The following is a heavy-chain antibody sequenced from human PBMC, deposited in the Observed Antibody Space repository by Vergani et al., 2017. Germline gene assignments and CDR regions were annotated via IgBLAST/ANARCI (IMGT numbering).Heavy chain of an antibody. Sequence: QVQLQQWGAGLLKPSETLSLTCAVYGGSFSGYYWSWIRQPPGKGLGWIGEINHSGSTNYNPSLKSRVTISVDTSKNQFSLKLSSVTAADTAVYYCARTRITMIVVVRPFDIWGQGTMVTVSS. J-gene: IGHJ3*02. CDR1: GGSFSGYY. D-gene: IGHD3-22*01. CDR2: INHSGST. CDR3: ARTRITMIVVVRPFDI. V-gene: IGHV4-34*01.